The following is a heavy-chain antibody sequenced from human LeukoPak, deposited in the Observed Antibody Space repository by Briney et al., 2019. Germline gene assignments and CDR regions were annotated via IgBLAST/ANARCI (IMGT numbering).Heavy chain of an antibody. Sequence: SETLSLTCNVSGGSIGSYYWTWLRQPPGRGLEWIGYIYYSGSTNYSPSLESRVSISVDTSKNQFSLRLNSVTAADTAIYYCARGRARAGSYPWFDSWGHGTLVTVSS. V-gene: IGHV4-59*01. CDR3: ARGRARAGSYPWFDS. CDR1: GGSIGSYY. D-gene: IGHD3-10*01. CDR2: IYYSGST. J-gene: IGHJ5*01.